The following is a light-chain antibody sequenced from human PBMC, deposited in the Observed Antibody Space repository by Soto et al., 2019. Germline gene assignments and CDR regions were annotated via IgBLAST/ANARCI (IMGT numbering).Light chain of an antibody. CDR3: QQSYSSPYT. CDR1: QRISSY. J-gene: IGKJ2*01. Sequence: DIQMTQSPSSLSASVGDRVTITCRASQRISSYLNWYQQKPGKAPELLIYAASNLKSGVSSRFSGSGSGTDFTLSISSLQPVDCASYHCQQSYSSPYTFGQGTNLEIK. V-gene: IGKV1-39*01. CDR2: AAS.